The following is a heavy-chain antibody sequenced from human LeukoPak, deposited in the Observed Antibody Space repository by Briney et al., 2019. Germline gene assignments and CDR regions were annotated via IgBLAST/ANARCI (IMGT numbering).Heavy chain of an antibody. V-gene: IGHV3-21*01. CDR1: GFTFSSYS. CDR3: ARGPSGYHNT. CDR2: ISSSSSYI. D-gene: IGHD5-12*01. Sequence: GGSLRLSCAASGFTFSSYSMNWVRQAPGRGLEWVSSISSSSSYIYYADSVKGRFTISRDNAKNSLYLQMNSLRAEDTAVYYCARGPSGYHNTGGQGTLVTVSS. J-gene: IGHJ4*02.